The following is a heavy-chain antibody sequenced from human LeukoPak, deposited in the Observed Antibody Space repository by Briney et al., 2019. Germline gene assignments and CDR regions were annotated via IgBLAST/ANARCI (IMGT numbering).Heavy chain of an antibody. V-gene: IGHV6-1*01. Sequence: SQTLSLTRAISVDIVSSNSSTWNWIRQSPSRGLEGLGRTDYRSKWYNDYAVYVKSRITINPDTSTTQFSMQMNSVAAEDTAVYYCASVSASYPPDYWGQGTLVTVSS. CDR1: VDIVSSNSST. J-gene: IGHJ4*02. D-gene: IGHD3-10*01. CDR2: TDYRSKWYN. CDR3: ASVSASYPPDY.